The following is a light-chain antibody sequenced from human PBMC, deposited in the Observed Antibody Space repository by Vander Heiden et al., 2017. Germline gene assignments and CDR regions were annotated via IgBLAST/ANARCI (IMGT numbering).Light chain of an antibody. CDR2: GAS. J-gene: IGKJ3*01. Sequence: EIVLTQSPATLSLSPGERAALSCRASQSVSNFLAWYQQKPGQVPRLIIHGASSRAVGIPARFSGSGCGTDFTLTSSNLEPEDSAVYYWHQRTNWLSFGPGTKVDV. V-gene: IGKV3-11*01. CDR1: QSVSNF. CDR3: HQRTNWLS.